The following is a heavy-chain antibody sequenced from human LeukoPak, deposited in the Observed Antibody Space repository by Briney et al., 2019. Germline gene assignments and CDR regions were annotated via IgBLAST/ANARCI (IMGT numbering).Heavy chain of an antibody. J-gene: IGHJ4*02. V-gene: IGHV3-23*01. CDR2: ISGSGGST. CDR3: ANADPGSPDRYCSSTSCYNPPVGDY. CDR1: GFTFSSYA. D-gene: IGHD2-2*02. Sequence: GGSLRLSCAASGFTFSSYAMSWVRQAPGKGLEWVSAISGSGGSTYYADSVKGRFTISRDNSKNTLYLQMNSLRAEDTAVYYCANADPGSPDRYCSSTSCYNPPVGDYWGQGTLVTVSS.